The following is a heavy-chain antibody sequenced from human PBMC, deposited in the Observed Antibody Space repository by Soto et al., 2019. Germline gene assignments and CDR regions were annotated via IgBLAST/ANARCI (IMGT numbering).Heavy chain of an antibody. CDR1: GYTLTTHY. CDR3: ARSYVQSRPIDS. V-gene: IGHV1-46*01. CDR2: SNPGDGST. Sequence: QVQLVQSGAEVKKPGASVKVSCKASGYTLTTHYMHWVRQAPGQGLEWMGISNPGDGSTRYAQKFQGRIAMTIDTSTSTVYLEVSSLRSEDTAVYYCARSYVQSRPIDSWGQGTLVTVSS. D-gene: IGHD3-10*02. J-gene: IGHJ4*02.